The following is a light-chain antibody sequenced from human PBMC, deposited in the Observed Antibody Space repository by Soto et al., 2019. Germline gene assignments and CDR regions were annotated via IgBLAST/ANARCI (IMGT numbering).Light chain of an antibody. CDR2: DAF. CDR1: TSISSC. V-gene: IGKV1-5*01. J-gene: IGKJ2*01. CDR3: QQYNSYPKYT. Sequence: EIQMTQSPSTLSSSVGDRVTITCRDSTSISSCLAWYQQKPGKAPKLLIYDAFSLESGVPSRFSGSGSGTDFSLTISSLEPDDFAAYYCQQYNSYPKYTFGQGTKLEIK.